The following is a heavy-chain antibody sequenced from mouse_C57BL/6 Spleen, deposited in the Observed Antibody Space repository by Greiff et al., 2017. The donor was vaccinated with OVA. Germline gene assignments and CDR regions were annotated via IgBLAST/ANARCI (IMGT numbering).Heavy chain of an antibody. D-gene: IGHD1-1*01. CDR3: ARGGGSSYPFCDY. J-gene: IGHJ2*01. V-gene: IGHV1-69*01. Sequence: QVQLQQPGAELVMPGASVKLSCKASGYTFTSYWMHWVKQRPGQGLEWIGEIAPSDSYTNYNQKFKGKSTLTVDNYSSTAYMQLSSLTSEDSAVDYCARGGGSSYPFCDYWGQGTTLTVSS. CDR1: GYTFTSYW. CDR2: IAPSDSYT.